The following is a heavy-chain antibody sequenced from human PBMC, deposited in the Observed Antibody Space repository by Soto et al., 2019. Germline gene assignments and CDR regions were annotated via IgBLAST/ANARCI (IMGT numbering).Heavy chain of an antibody. CDR3: ARPHVIDTAMVTRGALDY. V-gene: IGHV1-69*01. CDR2: IIPIFGTA. D-gene: IGHD5-18*01. J-gene: IGHJ4*02. CDR1: GRTFSSYA. Sequence: QVQLVQSGAEVKKPGSSVKVSCKASGRTFSSYAISWVRQAPGQGLEWMGGIIPIFGTANYAQKFQGRVTITADESTSTAYMELSSLRSEDTAVYYCARPHVIDTAMVTRGALDYWGQRTLVTVSS.